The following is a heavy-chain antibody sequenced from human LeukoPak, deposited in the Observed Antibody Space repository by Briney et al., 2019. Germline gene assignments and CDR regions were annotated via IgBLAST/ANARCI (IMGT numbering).Heavy chain of an antibody. CDR2: ISSSSSYI. J-gene: IGHJ4*02. D-gene: IGHD6-13*01. CDR1: GFTFSSYS. Sequence: PGGSLRLSCAASGFTFSSYSMNWVRQALGKGLEWVSSISSSSSYIYYADSVKGRFTISRDNAKNSLYLQMNSLRAEDTAVYYCARVPLAAADHYFDYWGQGTLVTVSS. CDR3: ARVPLAAADHYFDY. V-gene: IGHV3-21*01.